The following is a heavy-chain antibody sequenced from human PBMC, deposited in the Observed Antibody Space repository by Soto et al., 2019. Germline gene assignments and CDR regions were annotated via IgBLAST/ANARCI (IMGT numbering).Heavy chain of an antibody. D-gene: IGHD6-19*01. CDR3: AKEVSLAGTLWIDP. J-gene: IGHJ5*02. Sequence: EVQLLESGGGLAQPGGSLRLSCAASGFTFSSSGMSWVRQAPGKGPEWVSAFSGSDSKTYYADSVRGRFTISRDTSKNTLFLQMNRLRAEDTAVYYCAKEVSLAGTLWIDPWGQGTLVTVSS. CDR1: GFTFSSSG. CDR2: FSGSDSKT. V-gene: IGHV3-23*01.